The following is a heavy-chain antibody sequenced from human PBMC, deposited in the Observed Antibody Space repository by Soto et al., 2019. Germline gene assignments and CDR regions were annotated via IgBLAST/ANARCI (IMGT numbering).Heavy chain of an antibody. CDR1: GVSLTSGNW. CDR2: IFHDGTA. V-gene: IGHV4-4*02. Sequence: SETLSLTCAVSGVSLTSGNWWTWVRQSPQRGLEYIGEIFHDGTANYYPSFERRVAMSVDTSRNQFSLKLTSVTAADTAVYFCARLVYDTRLNYMYFDFWGQGTLVTVSS. D-gene: IGHD3-10*01. J-gene: IGHJ4*02. CDR3: ARLVYDTRLNYMYFDF.